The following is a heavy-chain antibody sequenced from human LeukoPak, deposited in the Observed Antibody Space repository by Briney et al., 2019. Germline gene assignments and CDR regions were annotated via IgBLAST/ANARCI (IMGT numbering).Heavy chain of an antibody. J-gene: IGHJ3*02. Sequence: PGGSLRLSCAASGFTFSSYEMNRVRQAPGKGLEWVSSISSSGSTKYYADSLKGRFTISRDNARNSLYLQMNSLRAEDTAVYYCHYDSSGHDAFDIWGQGTMVTVSS. CDR1: GFTFSSYE. D-gene: IGHD3-22*01. CDR2: ISSSGSTK. CDR3: HYDSSGHDAFDI. V-gene: IGHV3-48*03.